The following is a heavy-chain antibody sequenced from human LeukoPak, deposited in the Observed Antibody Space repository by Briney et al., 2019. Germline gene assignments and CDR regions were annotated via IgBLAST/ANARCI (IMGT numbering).Heavy chain of an antibody. CDR2: IYYSGST. CDR1: GGSISSYY. CDR3: ARGVTVWYFDY. J-gene: IGHJ4*02. Sequence: SETLSLTCTVSGGSISSYYWSWIRQPPGKGLEWIGYIYYSGSTNYNPSLKSRATISVDTSKNQFSLKLSSVTAADTAVYYCARGVTVWYFDYWGQGTLVTVSS. D-gene: IGHD3-16*01. V-gene: IGHV4-59*01.